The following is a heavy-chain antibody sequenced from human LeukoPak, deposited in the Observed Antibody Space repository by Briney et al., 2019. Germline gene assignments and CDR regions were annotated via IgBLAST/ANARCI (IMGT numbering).Heavy chain of an antibody. CDR3: ARDLIKYYDILTGYYSLGY. D-gene: IGHD3-9*01. J-gene: IGHJ4*02. CDR1: GGTFSSYA. CDR2: IIPIFGTA. Sequence: GASVKVSCKASGGTFSSYAISWVRRAPGQGLEWMGGIIPIFGTANYAQKFQGRVTITADESTSTAYMELSSLRSEDTAVYYCARDLIKYYDILTGYYSLGYWGQGTLVTVSS. V-gene: IGHV1-69*13.